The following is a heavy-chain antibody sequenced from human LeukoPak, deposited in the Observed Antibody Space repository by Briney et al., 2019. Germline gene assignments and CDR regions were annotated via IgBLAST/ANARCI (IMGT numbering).Heavy chain of an antibody. V-gene: IGHV4-59*01. D-gene: IGHD3-9*01. CDR3: DWLLSTLNYGMDV. Sequence: PSETLSFTCTVPGGSMSSYYWSWIGQLPAKELEYIGYLYYSGTTNYNTSLKSRVTISVDTSKNQFSLKLSFFFQAEDGIRDFDWLLSTLNYGMDVWGQGTTVTVSS. J-gene: IGHJ6*02. CDR1: GGSMSSYY. CDR2: LYYSGTT.